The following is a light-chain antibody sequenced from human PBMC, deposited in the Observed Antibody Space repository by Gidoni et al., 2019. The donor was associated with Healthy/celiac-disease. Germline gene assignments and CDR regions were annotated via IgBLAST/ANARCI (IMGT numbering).Light chain of an antibody. CDR2: EVR. CDR1: SSDVGGYNY. J-gene: IGLJ1*01. V-gene: IGLV2-14*01. Sequence: QSALTQPASVSGSPGQSITISCTGTSSDVGGYNYVSWYQQHPGKAPKLMIYEVRNRPSGVSTRFSGSKSGNTASLTISGLQAEDEADYYCSSYTGSSTYYVFGTGTKVTVL. CDR3: SSYTGSSTYYV.